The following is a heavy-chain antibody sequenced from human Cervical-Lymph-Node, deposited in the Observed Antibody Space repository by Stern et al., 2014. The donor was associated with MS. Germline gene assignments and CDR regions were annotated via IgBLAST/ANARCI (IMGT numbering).Heavy chain of an antibody. CDR3: AREHQYGGNYPNWFDP. J-gene: IGHJ5*02. Sequence: QLQLQESGPGLVKPSETLSLTCTVSGGSISSYYWSWIRQPPGKGLEWIGYIYYSGSTNYNPSLKSRVTISVDTSKNQFSLKLSSVTAADTAVYYCAREHQYGGNYPNWFDPWGQGTLVTVSS. CDR1: GGSISSYY. CDR2: IYYSGST. D-gene: IGHD4-23*01. V-gene: IGHV4-59*01.